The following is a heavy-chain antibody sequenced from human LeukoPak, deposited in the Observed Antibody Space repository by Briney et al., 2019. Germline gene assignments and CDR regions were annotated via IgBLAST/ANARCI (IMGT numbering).Heavy chain of an antibody. CDR1: GGSISSSSYY. Sequence: SETLSLTCTVSGGSISSSSYYWGWIRQPPGKGLEWIGSIYYSGSTYHNPSLKSRVTISVDTSKNQFSLKLSSVTAADTAVYYCARLLHVRGSSGYLYYFDYWGQGTLVTVSS. CDR2: IYYSGST. V-gene: IGHV4-39*01. CDR3: ARLLHVRGSSGYLYYFDY. J-gene: IGHJ4*02. D-gene: IGHD3-22*01.